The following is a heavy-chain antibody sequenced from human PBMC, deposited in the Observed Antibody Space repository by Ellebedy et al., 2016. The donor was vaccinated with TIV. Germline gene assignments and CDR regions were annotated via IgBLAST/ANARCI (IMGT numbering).Heavy chain of an antibody. CDR3: ATRSHIAAAGTGDYYYYYGMDV. D-gene: IGHD6-13*01. CDR1: GYTLTELS. CDR2: FDPEDGET. J-gene: IGHJ6*02. Sequence: ASVKVSCKVSGYTLTELSMHWVRQAPGKGLEWMGGFDPEDGETIYAQKFQGRVTMTEETSTDTAYMELSSLRSEDTAVYYGATRSHIAAAGTGDYYYYYGMDVWGQGTTVTVSS. V-gene: IGHV1-24*01.